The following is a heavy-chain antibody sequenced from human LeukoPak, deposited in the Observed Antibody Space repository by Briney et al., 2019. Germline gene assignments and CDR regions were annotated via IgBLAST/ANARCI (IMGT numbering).Heavy chain of an antibody. CDR1: GGTFSSYA. Sequence: ASVKVSCKASGGTFSSYAISWVRQAPGQGLEWMGGIIPIFGTANYAQKFQGRVTITTGESTSTAYMELSSLRSEDTAVYYCARARSWGKHYMDVWAKGPRSPSP. CDR2: IIPIFGTA. D-gene: IGHD3-16*01. CDR3: ARARSWGKHYMDV. V-gene: IGHV1-69*05. J-gene: IGHJ6*03.